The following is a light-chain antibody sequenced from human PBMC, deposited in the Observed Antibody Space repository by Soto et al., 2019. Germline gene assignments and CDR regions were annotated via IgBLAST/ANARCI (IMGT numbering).Light chain of an antibody. J-gene: IGKJ1*01. CDR2: GGS. Sequence: EVVLTQSPGALSLSPGEGVTLSCRASQNIRGNELAWYRQKRGQAPRLLIYGGSSRAESIPDRFSGRGTGTNFTLTISRLEPEDSAVYYCQDYGTSHPWTFGQGTKLEIK. CDR1: QNIRGNE. V-gene: IGKV3-20*01. CDR3: QDYGTSHPWT.